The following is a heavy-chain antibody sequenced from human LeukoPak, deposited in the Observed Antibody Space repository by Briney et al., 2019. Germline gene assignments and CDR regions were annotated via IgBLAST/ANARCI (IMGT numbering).Heavy chain of an antibody. CDR2: IWQVGSNK. J-gene: IGHJ4*02. V-gene: IGHV3-33*01. CDR3: GGCTGIHVSVLVY. Sequence: GGSLRLSCAGSVFTFRTYGMHWLRQAPAKGLEWVAVIWQVGSNKYYADSVKGPFTISRDNSQDTLYLQKTSRTGEDRPVFYCGGCTGIHVSVLVYWGQGTLVTISS. D-gene: IGHD5-18*01. CDR1: VFTFRTYG.